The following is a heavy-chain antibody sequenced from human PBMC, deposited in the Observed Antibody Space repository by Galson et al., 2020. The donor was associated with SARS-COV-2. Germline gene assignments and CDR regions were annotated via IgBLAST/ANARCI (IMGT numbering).Heavy chain of an antibody. CDR3: ARGDQKVIAAAGTHYYYYMDV. D-gene: IGHD6-13*01. Sequence: GGSLRLSCAASGFTFSSYDMHWVRQATGKGLEWVSAIGTAGDTYYPGSVTSRFTISRENAKNSLYLQMNSLRAGDTAVYYCARGDQKVIAAAGTHYYYYMDVWGKGTTVTVSS. V-gene: IGHV3-13*01. CDR2: IGTAGDT. CDR1: GFTFSSYD. J-gene: IGHJ6*03.